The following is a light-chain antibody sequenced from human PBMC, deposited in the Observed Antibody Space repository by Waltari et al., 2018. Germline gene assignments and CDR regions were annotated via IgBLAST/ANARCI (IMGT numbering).Light chain of an antibody. J-gene: IGLJ2*01. V-gene: IGLV2-14*01. CDR1: SSDIGGHNY. Sequence: QSALTQPASVSGSPGQTITISCTGTSSDIGGHNYVSWYQQHPGKAPKLMIYAVVKRPSGVSNRFSGSKSGNTASLTISGLKAEDDAIYYCSSYASSKFGGGTKLTVL. CDR3: SSYASSK. CDR2: AVV.